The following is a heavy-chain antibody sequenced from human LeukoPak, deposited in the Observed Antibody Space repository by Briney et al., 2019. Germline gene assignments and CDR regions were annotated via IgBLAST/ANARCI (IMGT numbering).Heavy chain of an antibody. CDR1: GVTFSSYG. Sequence: AGSLRLSCAASGVTFSSYGMHWVRQAPGKGLEWVAFIRYDGSNKYYADSVKGRFTISRDNSKNTLYLQMNSLRAEDTAVYYCAKGYSGYVGIEYWGQGTLVTVSS. CDR2: IRYDGSNK. CDR3: AKGYSGYVGIEY. J-gene: IGHJ4*02. D-gene: IGHD5-12*01. V-gene: IGHV3-30*02.